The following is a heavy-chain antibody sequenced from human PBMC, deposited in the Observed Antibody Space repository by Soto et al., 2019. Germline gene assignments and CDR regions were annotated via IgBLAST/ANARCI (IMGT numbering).Heavy chain of an antibody. Sequence: ASVKVSCKASGYTFTSYYMHWVRQAPGQGLEWMGIINPSGGSTSYAQKFQGRVTMTRDTSTSTVYMELSSLRSEDTAVYYCAIVGDFWSGYYNDEGYYYGMDVWGQGTTVTVSS. CDR3: AIVGDFWSGYYNDEGYYYGMDV. CDR2: INPSGGST. J-gene: IGHJ6*02. D-gene: IGHD3-3*01. V-gene: IGHV1-46*01. CDR1: GYTFTSYY.